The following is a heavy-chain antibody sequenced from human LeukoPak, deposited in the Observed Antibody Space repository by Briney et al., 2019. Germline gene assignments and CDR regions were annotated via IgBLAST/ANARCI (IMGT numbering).Heavy chain of an antibody. Sequence: GGSLRLSCAASGFTVSNNYMSWVRQAPGKGLEWVSGISWNSGSIGYADSVKGRFTISRDNAKNSLYLQMNSLRAEDTALYYCAKDQKQWLNYNFDYWGQGTLVTVSS. J-gene: IGHJ4*02. CDR1: GFTVSNNY. D-gene: IGHD6-19*01. V-gene: IGHV3-9*01. CDR3: AKDQKQWLNYNFDY. CDR2: ISWNSGSI.